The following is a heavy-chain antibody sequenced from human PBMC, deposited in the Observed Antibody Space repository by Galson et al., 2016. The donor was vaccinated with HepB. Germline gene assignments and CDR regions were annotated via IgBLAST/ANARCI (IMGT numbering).Heavy chain of an antibody. Sequence: SLRLSCAASGLTFSSYGMHWVRQVPGKGLEWVAVISYDGSNKYYIDSVKGRFTISRDNSKNTLYLQMNSLRPEDTAVYYCAKDNPRSSREDYCYYGMDVWGQGTTVTVSS. CDR1: GLTFSSYG. CDR2: ISYDGSNK. CDR3: AKDNPRSSREDYCYYGMDV. J-gene: IGHJ6*02. D-gene: IGHD6-13*01. V-gene: IGHV3-30*18.